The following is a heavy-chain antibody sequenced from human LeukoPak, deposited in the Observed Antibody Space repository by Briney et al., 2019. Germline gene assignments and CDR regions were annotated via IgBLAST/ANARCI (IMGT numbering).Heavy chain of an antibody. CDR3: ARDYNWNPPDY. J-gene: IGHJ4*02. D-gene: IGHD1-1*01. Sequence: PGGSLRLSCAASGFXFSSHWIHWVRQAPGKGLVWVSSINSEGSITTYADSAQGRFTISRDNAKNTLYLQMNSLRVEDTAVYYCARDYNWNPPDYWGQGTLVTVSS. V-gene: IGHV3-74*01. CDR1: GFXFSSHW. CDR2: INSEGSIT.